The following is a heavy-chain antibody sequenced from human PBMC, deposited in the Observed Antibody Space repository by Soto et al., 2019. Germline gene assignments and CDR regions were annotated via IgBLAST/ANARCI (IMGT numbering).Heavy chain of an antibody. Sequence: ASVKVSCKTSGYFFNDYHMHWVRKAPGQGLEWMGWINPKNGDTNYAQKFQDRVTMTRDTSISTVYIELSRLTSDDTAVYYCAREAGGSHIDEVLLEPWGQGPPVIVS. V-gene: IGHV1-2*02. CDR3: AREAGGSHIDEVLLEP. J-gene: IGHJ5*02. CDR1: GYFFNDYH. CDR2: INPKNGDT. D-gene: IGHD1-1*01.